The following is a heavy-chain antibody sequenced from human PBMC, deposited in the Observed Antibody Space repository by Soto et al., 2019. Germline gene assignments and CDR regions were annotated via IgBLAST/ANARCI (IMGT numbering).Heavy chain of an antibody. J-gene: IGHJ6*03. CDR1: GYTFTSYG. Sequence: GASVKVSCKASGYTFTSYGISWVRQAPGQGLEWMGWISAYNGNTNYAQKLQGRVTMTTDTSTSTAYMELRSLRSDDTAVYYCARDQVVVVPAATHNYYYMDVWGKGTTVTVSS. D-gene: IGHD2-2*01. CDR2: ISAYNGNT. V-gene: IGHV1-18*01. CDR3: ARDQVVVVPAATHNYYYMDV.